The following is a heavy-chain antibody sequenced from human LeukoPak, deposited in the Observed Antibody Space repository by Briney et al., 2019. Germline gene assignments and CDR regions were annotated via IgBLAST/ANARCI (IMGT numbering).Heavy chain of an antibody. D-gene: IGHD6-13*01. Sequence: PGGSLRLSCAASGFTFSSYWMHWVRQAPGKGLVWVSRINSDGSSTSYADSVKGRFTISRDNAKNTLYLQMNSLRAEDTAVYYCARTSKGIAAAGRNWFDPWGQGTLVTVSS. V-gene: IGHV3-74*01. J-gene: IGHJ5*02. CDR1: GFTFSSYW. CDR2: INSDGSST. CDR3: ARTSKGIAAAGRNWFDP.